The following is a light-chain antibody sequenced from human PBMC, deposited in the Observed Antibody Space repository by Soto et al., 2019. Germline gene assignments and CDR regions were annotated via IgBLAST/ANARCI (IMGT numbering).Light chain of an antibody. Sequence: DIQMTQSPSSLSASVGDRVTITCQASQDISNYLNWYQQKPGKAPKLQIYDASNLETGVPSRFSGSGSGTDFTFTISSLQPEDIATYYCQQYDNLPALTFGGGTKVDNK. CDR1: QDISNY. CDR3: QQYDNLPALT. J-gene: IGKJ4*01. V-gene: IGKV1-33*01. CDR2: DAS.